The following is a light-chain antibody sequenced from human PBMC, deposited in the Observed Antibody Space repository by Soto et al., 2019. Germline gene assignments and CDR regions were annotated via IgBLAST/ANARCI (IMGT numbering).Light chain of an antibody. J-gene: IGKJ5*01. CDR2: DAS. CDR1: RSVSSSY. V-gene: IGKV3-15*01. CDR3: QQYNNWPRT. Sequence: EIVFTQSPATLSVSPWGSAXSSRRASRSVSSSYLAWYQQKPGQAPRLLIYDASTRATGIPARFSGSGSGKEFTLTISSLQSEDFAAYYCQQYNNWPRTFGQGTRLEI.